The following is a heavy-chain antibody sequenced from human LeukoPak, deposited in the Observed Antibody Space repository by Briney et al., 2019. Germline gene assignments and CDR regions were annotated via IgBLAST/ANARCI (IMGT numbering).Heavy chain of an antibody. CDR1: GFIFSNYS. CDR3: ASRKYYYDSSGYHNWFDP. D-gene: IGHD3-22*01. Sequence: GGSLRLSCASSGFIFSNYSMNWVRQAPGKGLEWLSYVSSSGHTIYYADSVKGRFTISRDNARNSLYLQMNRLRAEDTAVYYCASRKYYYDSSGYHNWFDPWGQGTLVTVSS. CDR2: VSSSGHTI. J-gene: IGHJ5*02. V-gene: IGHV3-48*04.